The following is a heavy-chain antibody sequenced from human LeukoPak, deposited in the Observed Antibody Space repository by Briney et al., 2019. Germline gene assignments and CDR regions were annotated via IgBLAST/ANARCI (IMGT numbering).Heavy chain of an antibody. D-gene: IGHD6-19*01. CDR3: ARRPSTGIAVAGYDY. CDR1: GYSFTSYW. CDR2: IYPGDSDT. V-gene: IGHV5-51*01. Sequence: GESLNISCKGSGYSFTSYWIGWVRQMPGKGLEWMGIIYPGDSDTRYSPSFQGQVTISADKSISTAYLQWSSLKASDTAMYYCARRPSTGIAVAGYDYWGQGTLVTVSS. J-gene: IGHJ4*02.